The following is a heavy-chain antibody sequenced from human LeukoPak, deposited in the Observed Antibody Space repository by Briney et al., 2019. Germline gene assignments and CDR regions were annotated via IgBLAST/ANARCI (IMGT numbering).Heavy chain of an antibody. CDR1: GFTFSSYA. CDR2: ISYDGSNK. Sequence: GRSLGLSCAASGFTFSSYAMHWVRQAPGKGLEWVAVISYDGSNKYYADSVKGRFTISRDNSKNTLYLQMNSLRAEDTAVYYCARDAGITMVRGSHQALGYWGQGTLVTVSS. D-gene: IGHD3-10*01. CDR3: ARDAGITMVRGSHQALGY. J-gene: IGHJ4*02. V-gene: IGHV3-30-3*01.